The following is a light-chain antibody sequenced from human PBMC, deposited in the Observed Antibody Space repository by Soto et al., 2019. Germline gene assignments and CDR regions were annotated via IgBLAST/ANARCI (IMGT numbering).Light chain of an antibody. J-gene: IGLJ3*02. Sequence: QSVLSQPPSASETRGQRVTGSCSGSSSNIGTNYVYWYQQLPATAPKLLIYRNNQRPSGVPDRFAGSKSGTSASLAISGLRSEDEADYFCAAWDDSLSGVLFGGGTKLTVL. CDR2: RNN. V-gene: IGLV1-47*01. CDR3: AAWDDSLSGVL. CDR1: SSNIGTNY.